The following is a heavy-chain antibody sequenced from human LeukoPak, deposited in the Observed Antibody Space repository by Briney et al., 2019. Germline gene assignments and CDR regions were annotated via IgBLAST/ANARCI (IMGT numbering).Heavy chain of an antibody. V-gene: IGHV3-48*03. CDR1: GFPFSVFE. CDR2: IGCSGTTR. D-gene: IGHD6-19*01. J-gene: IGHJ4*02. Sequence: GGSLRLSCAVSGFPFSVFEMNWVRQAPGKGLEWVSNIGCSGTTRYYADSVKGRFSISRDNAKNSLYLQMNSLRVEDTGVYYCALLAVASDFDYWGQGALVTVSS. CDR3: ALLAVASDFDY.